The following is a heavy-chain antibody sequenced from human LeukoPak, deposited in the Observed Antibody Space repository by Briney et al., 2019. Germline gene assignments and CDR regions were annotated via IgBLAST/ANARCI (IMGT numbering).Heavy chain of an antibody. Sequence: GGSLRLSCAASGFTFSTFAMSWVRQAPGKGLEWVSTISGSGGSTYYADSVKGRLTISRDNSKNTLYLQMNSLRAEDTAVYYCAKGFVTDSSGYYAVFAFDIWGQGTMVTVSS. D-gene: IGHD3-22*01. CDR1: GFTFSTFA. CDR3: AKGFVTDSSGYYAVFAFDI. J-gene: IGHJ3*02. CDR2: ISGSGGST. V-gene: IGHV3-23*01.